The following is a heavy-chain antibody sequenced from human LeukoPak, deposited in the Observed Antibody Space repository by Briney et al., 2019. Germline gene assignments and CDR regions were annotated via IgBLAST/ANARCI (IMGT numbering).Heavy chain of an antibody. J-gene: IGHJ4*02. CDR2: IYYSGST. Sequence: SETLSLTCTVSGVSISSYYWSWIRQPPGKGLEWIGYIYYSGSTNYNPSLKSRVTISVDTSKNPFSLKLSSVTAADTAVYYCARLSDYFGSGTTAFYFDSWGQGSLVTVSS. V-gene: IGHV4-59*01. CDR1: GVSISSYY. D-gene: IGHD3-10*01. CDR3: ARLSDYFGSGTTAFYFDS.